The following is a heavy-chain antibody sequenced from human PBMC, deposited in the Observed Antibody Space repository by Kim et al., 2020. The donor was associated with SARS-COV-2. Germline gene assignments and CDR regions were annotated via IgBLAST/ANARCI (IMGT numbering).Heavy chain of an antibody. J-gene: IGHJ4*02. Sequence: YANAGQGPFTISRDDSKNTLYLQMNILRVEDTAVYYCARDHPDGLYYLFDYWGQGARVTVSS. D-gene: IGHD1-26*01. CDR3: ARDHPDGLYYLFDY. V-gene: IGHV3-23*05.